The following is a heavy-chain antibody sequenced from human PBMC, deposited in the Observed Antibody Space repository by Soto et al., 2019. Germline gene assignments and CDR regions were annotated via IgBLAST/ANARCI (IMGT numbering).Heavy chain of an antibody. CDR1: GFSLSTTGVG. J-gene: IGHJ4*02. D-gene: IGHD7-27*01. CDR3: ALLKLGSPEMTRAEGY. CDR2: IYWNDYK. Sequence: QFTLKESGPPLVKPTQTLTLTCTFSGFSLSTTGVGVAWIRQPPGKALEWLALIYWNDYKRYSPSLESRLSITTDTSKHQVVLTVTNVDAVDTARYSCALLKLGSPEMTRAEGYWGQGTVVTVSS. V-gene: IGHV2-5*01.